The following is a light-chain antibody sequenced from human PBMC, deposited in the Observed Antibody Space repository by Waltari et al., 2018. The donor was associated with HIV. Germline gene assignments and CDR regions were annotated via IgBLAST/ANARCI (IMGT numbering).Light chain of an antibody. Sequence: SYELTQPPSVSVSPGQTASITCSGDKLGDNYACWYQQKPGQSPVLVIYQDNKRPSGIPERFSGSNSGNTATLTISGTQAMDEADYYCQAWDSSTAWVFGGGTKLTVL. J-gene: IGLJ3*02. V-gene: IGLV3-1*01. CDR3: QAWDSSTAWV. CDR1: KLGDNY. CDR2: QDN.